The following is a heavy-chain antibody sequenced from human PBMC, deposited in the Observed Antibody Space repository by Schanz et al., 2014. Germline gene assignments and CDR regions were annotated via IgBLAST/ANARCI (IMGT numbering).Heavy chain of an antibody. CDR3: AKDAENTAMITDYFDY. CDR2: ISGSGGST. CDR1: GFTFSSYA. V-gene: IGHV3-23*01. Sequence: EVQLLESGGGLVQPGGSLRLSCAASGFTFSSYAMSWVRQAPGKGLEWVSAISGSGGSTYYADSVKGRFTISRDNSKNTLYLQMNSLRAEDTAVYYCAKDAENTAMITDYFDYWGQGTLVIVSS. J-gene: IGHJ4*02. D-gene: IGHD5-18*01.